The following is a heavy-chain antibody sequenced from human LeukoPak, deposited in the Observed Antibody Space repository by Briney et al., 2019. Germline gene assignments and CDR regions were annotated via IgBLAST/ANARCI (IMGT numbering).Heavy chain of an antibody. Sequence: GGSLRLPCAASGFTFSSYAMSWVRQAPGKGLEWVSGISGSGGSTYYADSVKGRFTISRDNSKNTLYLQMNSLRAEDTAVYYCARDLEWLRVPDYWGQGTLVTVSS. D-gene: IGHD5-12*01. V-gene: IGHV3-23*01. CDR3: ARDLEWLRVPDY. J-gene: IGHJ4*02. CDR1: GFTFSSYA. CDR2: ISGSGGST.